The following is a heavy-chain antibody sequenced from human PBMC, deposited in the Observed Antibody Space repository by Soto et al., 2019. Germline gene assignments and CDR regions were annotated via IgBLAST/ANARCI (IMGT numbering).Heavy chain of an antibody. CDR1: GFTFSSYG. CDR2: IWYDGSNK. Sequence: QVQLVESGGGVVQPGRSLRLSCAAPGFTFSSYGMHWVRQAPGKGLEWVAVIWYDGSNKYYADSVKGRFTISRDNSKNTLYLQMNSLRAEDTAVYYCARDENYYYDSSGYFDYWGQGTLVTVSS. V-gene: IGHV3-33*01. CDR3: ARDENYYYDSSGYFDY. D-gene: IGHD3-22*01. J-gene: IGHJ4*02.